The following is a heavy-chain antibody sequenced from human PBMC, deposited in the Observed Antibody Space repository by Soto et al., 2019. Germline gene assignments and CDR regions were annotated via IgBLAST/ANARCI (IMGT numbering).Heavy chain of an antibody. J-gene: IGHJ1*01. CDR3: AREENCSDGICYSEYFQR. V-gene: IGHV1-46*01. Sequence: ASVKVSCKASGYIFTAYSMHWVRQAPGQGLEWMGVVNPSGGSTNYAQKFQGRITMTRDTSTSTVYMDLSSLTSEDTAVYYCAREENCSDGICYSEYFQRWGPGTLVTVS. D-gene: IGHD2-15*01. CDR1: GYIFTAYS. CDR2: VNPSGGST.